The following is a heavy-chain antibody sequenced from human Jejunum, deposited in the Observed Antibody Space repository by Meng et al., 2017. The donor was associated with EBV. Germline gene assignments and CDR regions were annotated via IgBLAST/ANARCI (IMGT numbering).Heavy chain of an antibody. J-gene: IGHJ4*02. Sequence: VYRVQYGAEVKKPVSSLKLSCKASGDTFTSHGVGWVRLAPGKGPEWLGGIIPVFGTANYPLRFQDRVTITADKSTNTGYMELGGLRSDDTAVYYCARLFCGDDCFSTYYFDSWGQGTLVTVSS. V-gene: IGHV1-69*06. CDR3: ARLFCGDDCFSTYYFDS. CDR1: GDTFTSHG. CDR2: IIPVFGTA. D-gene: IGHD2-21*01.